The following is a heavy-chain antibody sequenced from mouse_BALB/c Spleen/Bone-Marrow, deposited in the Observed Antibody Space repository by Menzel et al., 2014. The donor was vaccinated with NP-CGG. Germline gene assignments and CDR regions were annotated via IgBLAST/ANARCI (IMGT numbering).Heavy chain of an antibody. CDR1: GYAFSIYW. J-gene: IGHJ2*01. Sequence: QVQLKQSGAELVRPGSSVKISCKASGYAFSIYWMNWVKQGPGQGLEWIGQIYPGDDDTDYNGKFKGKATLTADRSSSTAYMQLNSLTSEDSAVYFCARGGISIDYWGQGTTLTVSS. CDR3: ARGGISIDY. V-gene: IGHV1-80*01. CDR2: IYPGDDDT.